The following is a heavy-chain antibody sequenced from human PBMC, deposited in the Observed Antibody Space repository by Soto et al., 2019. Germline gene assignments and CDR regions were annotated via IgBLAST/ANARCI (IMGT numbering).Heavy chain of an antibody. CDR1: GYTFTSYD. CDR3: ARASERFLEWLPPRFRCYYYMDV. Sequence: GASVKVSCKASGYTFTSYDINWVRQATGQGLEWMGWMNPNSGNTGYAQKFQGRVTMTRNTSISTAYMELSSLRSEDTAVYYCARASERFLEWLPPRFRCYYYMDVWGKGTTVTVSS. CDR2: MNPNSGNT. J-gene: IGHJ6*03. D-gene: IGHD3-3*01. V-gene: IGHV1-8*01.